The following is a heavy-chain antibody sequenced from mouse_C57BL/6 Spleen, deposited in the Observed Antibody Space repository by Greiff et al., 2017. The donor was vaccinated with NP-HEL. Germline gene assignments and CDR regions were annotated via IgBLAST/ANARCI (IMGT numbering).Heavy chain of an antibody. CDR2: INPGSGGT. D-gene: IGHD2-3*01. V-gene: IGHV1-54*01. J-gene: IGHJ2*01. CDR1: GYAFTNYL. CDR3: ARSRVYDGFFDY. Sequence: QVQLQQSGAELVRPGTSVKVSCKASGYAFTNYLIEWVKQRPGQGLEWIGVINPGSGGTNYKEKFKGKATLTADKSSSTAYMQLSSLTSEDSAVYFCARSRVYDGFFDYWGQGTTLTVSS.